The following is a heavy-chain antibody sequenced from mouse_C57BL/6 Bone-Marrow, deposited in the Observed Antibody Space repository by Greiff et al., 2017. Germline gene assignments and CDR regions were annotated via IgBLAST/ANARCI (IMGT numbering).Heavy chain of an antibody. J-gene: IGHJ1*03. CDR3: ARYPRSLGPNWYFDV. Sequence: VQLKESGGGLVQPGGSLSLSCAASGFTFTDYYMSWVRQPPGKALEWLGFIRNKANGYTTEYSASVKGRFTISRDNSQSILYLQMNALRAEDSATYDCARYPRSLGPNWYFDVWGTGTTVTVSS. V-gene: IGHV7-3*01. CDR2: IRNKANGYTT. D-gene: IGHD4-1*01. CDR1: GFTFTDYY.